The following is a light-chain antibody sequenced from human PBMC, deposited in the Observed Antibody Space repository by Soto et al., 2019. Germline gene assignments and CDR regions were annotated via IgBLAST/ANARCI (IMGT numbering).Light chain of an antibody. J-gene: IGLJ3*02. V-gene: IGLV1-44*01. CDR3: AAWDDSLNAWV. CDR2: TNN. CDR1: SSNIGTNT. Sequence: QSVLTQPPSASGTPGQRVTISCSGSSSNIGTNTVNWYLQLPGAAPTLLIYTNNQRPSGVPDRFSGSKSGTSASLAISGLQSEDEANYYCAAWDDSLNAWVFGGGTKLTVL.